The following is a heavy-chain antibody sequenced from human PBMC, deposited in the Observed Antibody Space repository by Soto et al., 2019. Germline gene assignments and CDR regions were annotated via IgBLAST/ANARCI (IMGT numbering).Heavy chain of an antibody. D-gene: IGHD2-21*02. J-gene: IGHJ6*02. Sequence: PSETLSLTCTVSGDSISSDYYHWTWIRQSPGKGLEWIGYTHHSGSILYNPSLKSRVTISVDTSKNQFSLHLTSVTAADTAVYFCAREDDGGDRLDVWGQGTTVTVSS. V-gene: IGHV4-30-4*08. CDR3: AREDDGGDRLDV. CDR2: THHSGSI. CDR1: GDSISSDYYH.